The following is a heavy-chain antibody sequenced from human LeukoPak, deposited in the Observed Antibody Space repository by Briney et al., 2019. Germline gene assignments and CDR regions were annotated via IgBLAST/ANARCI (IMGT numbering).Heavy chain of an antibody. CDR2: TYYNSKWYN. CDR3: AGDSSARPLEY. D-gene: IGHD6-6*01. J-gene: IGHJ4*02. CDR1: EDSVSSNSAA. V-gene: IGHV6-1*01. Sequence: SQTLSLTCAISEDSVSSNSAAWYWIRQSPSRGLEWLGRTYYNSKWYNDYAVSVKSRITINPDTSKNQFSLHLNSVTPVDTAVYYCAGDSSARPLEYWGQGTLVTVSS.